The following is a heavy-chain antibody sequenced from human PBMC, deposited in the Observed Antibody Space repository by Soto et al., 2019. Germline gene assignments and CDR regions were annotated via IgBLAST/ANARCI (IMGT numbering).Heavy chain of an antibody. Sequence: QVQLQESGPGLVKPSETLSLTCTVSGGSVNTDNYYWSWIRQPPGKGLEWIGYIYHTGSTNYNPSLKSRLAISVDTSKNQISLNLRSVTAADTAIYYCARRYYGSGGRWFDPWGQGTHVTVSS. CDR1: GGSVNTDNYY. J-gene: IGHJ5*02. CDR2: IYHTGST. CDR3: ARRYYGSGGRWFDP. V-gene: IGHV4-61*01. D-gene: IGHD3-10*01.